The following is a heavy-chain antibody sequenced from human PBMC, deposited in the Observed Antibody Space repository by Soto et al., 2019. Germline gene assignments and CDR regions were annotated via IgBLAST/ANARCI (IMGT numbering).Heavy chain of an antibody. V-gene: IGHV4-34*01. CDR3: ARARIAAASDYYYYYGMDV. J-gene: IGHJ6*02. D-gene: IGHD6-13*01. CDR1: GGSFSGYY. Sequence: PSETLSLTCAVYGGSFSGYYWSWIRQPPGKGLEWIGEINHSGSTNYNPSLKSRVTISEDTSKNQFSLKLSSVTAADTAVYYCARARIAAASDYYYYYGMDVGGQGTTVTVS. CDR2: INHSGST.